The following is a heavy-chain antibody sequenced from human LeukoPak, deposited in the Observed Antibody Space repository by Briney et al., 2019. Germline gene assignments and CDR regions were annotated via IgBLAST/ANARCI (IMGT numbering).Heavy chain of an antibody. V-gene: IGHV4-31*03. CDR2: IYYSGST. D-gene: IGHD2-2*01. J-gene: IGHJ6*02. CDR1: GGSISSGGYY. CDR3: ARDIVVVTAAPWLFGMDV. Sequence: KTSETLSLTCTVSGGSISSGGYYWSWIRQHPGKGLEWIGYIYYSGSTYYNPSLKSRVTISVDTSKNRFSLKLSSVTAADTAVYYCARDIVVVTAAPWLFGMDVWGQGTTVTVSS.